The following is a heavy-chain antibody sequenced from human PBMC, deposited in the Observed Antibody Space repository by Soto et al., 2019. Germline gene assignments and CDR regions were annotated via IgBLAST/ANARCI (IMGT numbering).Heavy chain of an antibody. CDR2: IYWNDDK. CDR3: AHRGGYCSGGSCYSLTDY. V-gene: IGHV2-5*01. CDR1: GFSLSTSGVG. Sequence: SGPTLVNPTQTLTLTCTFSGFSLSTSGVGVGWIRQPPGKALEWLALIYWNDDKRYSPSLKSRLTITKDTSKNQVVLTMTNMDPVDTATYYCAHRGGYCSGGSCYSLTDYWGQGTLVTVSA. D-gene: IGHD2-15*01. J-gene: IGHJ4*02.